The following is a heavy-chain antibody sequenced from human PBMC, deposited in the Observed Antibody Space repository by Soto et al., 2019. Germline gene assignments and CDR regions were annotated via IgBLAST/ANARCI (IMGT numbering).Heavy chain of an antibody. D-gene: IGHD3-10*01. J-gene: IGHJ6*02. CDR3: ARGVMVRGVIGYYYYGMDV. CDR1: GGTFSSYA. CDR2: IIPIFGTA. Sequence: GASVKVSCKASGGTFSSYAISWVRQAPGQGLEWMGGIIPIFGTANYAQKFQGRVTITADKSTSTAYMELSSLRSEDTAVYYCARGVMVRGVIGYYYYGMDVWGQGTTVTASS. V-gene: IGHV1-69*06.